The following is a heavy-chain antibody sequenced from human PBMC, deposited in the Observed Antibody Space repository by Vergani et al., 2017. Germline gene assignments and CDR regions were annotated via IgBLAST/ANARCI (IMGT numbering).Heavy chain of an antibody. CDR2: ISYDGSNK. V-gene: IGHV3-30*01. CDR1: GFTFSSYA. D-gene: IGHD1-26*01. J-gene: IGHJ6*02. Sequence: VQLLESGGGVVQPGRSLRLSCAASGFTFSSYAMHWVRQAPGKGLEWVAVISYDGSNKYYADSVKGRFTISRDNSKNTLYLQMNSLRAEDTAVYYCARDLYSGSYYYYYGMDVWGQGTTVTVSS. CDR3: ARDLYSGSYYYYYGMDV.